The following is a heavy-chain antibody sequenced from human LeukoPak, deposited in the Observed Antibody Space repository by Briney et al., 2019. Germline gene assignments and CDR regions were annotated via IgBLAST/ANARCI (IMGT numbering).Heavy chain of an antibody. J-gene: IGHJ4*02. Sequence: GASVKLSCKASGYTFTDYYIHWVRQAPGQGLGWMGWINPDSGVTNFAQKFQGRVTLTRDTSISTAYMELSRLSSGDTAVYYCARDLVRGVIDFDYWGQGTLVTVSS. V-gene: IGHV1-2*02. CDR1: GYTFTDYY. CDR3: ARDLVRGVIDFDY. CDR2: INPDSGVT. D-gene: IGHD3-10*01.